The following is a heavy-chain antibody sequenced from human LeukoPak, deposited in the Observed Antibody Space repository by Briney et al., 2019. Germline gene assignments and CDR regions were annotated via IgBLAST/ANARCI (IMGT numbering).Heavy chain of an antibody. CDR3: ARLNGGS. CDR2: INYSGST. Sequence: PSETLSLTCTVSGGSISSYFWSWIRQPPGKGLEWIGYINYSGSTNYNPSLKSRVTISVDTSTNQFSLKLSSVTAADTAVYYCARLNGGSWGQGTLVTVSS. J-gene: IGHJ5*02. V-gene: IGHV4-59*01. D-gene: IGHD7-27*01. CDR1: GGSISSYF.